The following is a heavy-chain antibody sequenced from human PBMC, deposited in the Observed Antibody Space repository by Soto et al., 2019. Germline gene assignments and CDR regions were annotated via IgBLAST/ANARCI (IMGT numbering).Heavy chain of an antibody. D-gene: IGHD1-1*01. CDR1: GGSISSYY. Sequence: SETLSLTCTVSGGSISSYYWSWIRQPAGKGLEWIGRIYTSGSTNYNPSLKSRVTMSVDTSKNQFSLKLSSVTAADTAVYYCARDRGSGTGTTEREDYFYGMDVWGQGTTVTVSS. V-gene: IGHV4-4*07. J-gene: IGHJ6*02. CDR3: ARDRGSGTGTTEREDYFYGMDV. CDR2: IYTSGST.